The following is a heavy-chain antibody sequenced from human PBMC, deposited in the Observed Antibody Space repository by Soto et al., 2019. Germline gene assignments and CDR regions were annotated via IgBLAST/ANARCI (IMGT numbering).Heavy chain of an antibody. Sequence: QVQLVQSGAEVKKPGSSVKVSCKASGGTFSSYTMTWVRQAPGQGPEWMGGIIPIFGTTNYAQRFQGRITITADVSTSTAYMELISLTSEDTAVYYCAREGAGMAATFEPWGQGTLVTVSS. D-gene: IGHD1-1*01. CDR3: AREGAGMAATFEP. CDR1: GGTFSSYT. V-gene: IGHV1-69*01. J-gene: IGHJ5*02. CDR2: IIPIFGTT.